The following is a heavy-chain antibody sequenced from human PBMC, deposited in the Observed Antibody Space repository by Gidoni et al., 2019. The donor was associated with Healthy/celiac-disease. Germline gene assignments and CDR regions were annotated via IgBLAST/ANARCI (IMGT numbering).Heavy chain of an antibody. CDR3: ARGMESIPWSFYYYIVF. Sequence: EVQLVESGGGLVKPGGSLRLSCAASGFTFSSYSMNWVRQAPGKGLEWVSSISSSSSYIYDADSVKGRFTISRDNAKNSLYLQMNSLRAEDTAVHYCARGMESIPWSFYYYIVFWCKVTTVTVS. V-gene: IGHV3-21*01. J-gene: IGHJ6*03. CDR1: GFTFSSYS. D-gene: IGHD1-26*01. CDR2: ISSSSSYI.